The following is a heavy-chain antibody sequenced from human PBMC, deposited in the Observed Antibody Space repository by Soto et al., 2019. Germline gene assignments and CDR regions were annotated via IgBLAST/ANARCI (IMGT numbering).Heavy chain of an antibody. V-gene: IGHV3-30-3*01. CDR1: GFICSNYA. CDR2: ISYDGSNK. D-gene: IGHD5-18*01. J-gene: IGHJ4*02. Sequence: PGGSLRLSCAASGFICSNYAIHWVRQAPGKGLEWVAVISYDGSNKYYADSVKGRFTISRDNSKNTLYLQMNSLRAEDTAVYYCARGKDTAMVPFDYWGQGT. CDR3: ARGKDTAMVPFDY.